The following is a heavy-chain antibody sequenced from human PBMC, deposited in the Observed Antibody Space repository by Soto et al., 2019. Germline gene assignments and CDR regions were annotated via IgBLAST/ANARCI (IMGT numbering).Heavy chain of an antibody. CDR1: GGTFSSYA. CDR2: IIPIFGTA. Sequence: QVQLVQSGAEVKKPGSSVKVSCKASGGTFSSYAISWVRQAAGQGLEWMGGIIPIFGTANYAQKFQGRVTIPADESTSTAHMELSSLRSEDAAVYYCARRIVLLNFDPWGQGTLVTVSS. CDR3: ARRIVLLNFDP. D-gene: IGHD3-10*01. V-gene: IGHV1-69*01. J-gene: IGHJ5*02.